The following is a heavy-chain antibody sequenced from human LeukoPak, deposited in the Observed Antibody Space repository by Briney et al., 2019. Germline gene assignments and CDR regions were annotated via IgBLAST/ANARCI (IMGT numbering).Heavy chain of an antibody. CDR1: GFTFSSYT. D-gene: IGHD6-6*01. CDR2: ISSSSSYI. V-gene: IGHV3-21*01. J-gene: IGHJ6*02. Sequence: GGSLRLSCAASGFTFSSYTMNWVRQAPGKGLEWVSSISSSSSYIYYADSVKGRFTISRDNAKNTLDLQMNSLRAEDTAVYYCTRGSLIAGRLMDVWGPGTTVTVSS. CDR3: TRGSLIAGRLMDV.